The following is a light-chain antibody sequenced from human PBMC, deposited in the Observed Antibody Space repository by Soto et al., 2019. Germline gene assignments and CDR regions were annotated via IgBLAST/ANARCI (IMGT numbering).Light chain of an antibody. V-gene: IGKV1-9*01. CDR2: AAS. CDR3: QQLNSYPRT. J-gene: IGKJ5*01. CDR1: QTISFS. Sequence: DIKMTQSPSTLSASVGDRVTITCRASQTISFSLAWYQQKPGKAPKLLIYAASTLQSGVPSRFSGSGSGTDFTLTISSLQPEDFATYYCQQLNSYPRTFGQGTRLEIK.